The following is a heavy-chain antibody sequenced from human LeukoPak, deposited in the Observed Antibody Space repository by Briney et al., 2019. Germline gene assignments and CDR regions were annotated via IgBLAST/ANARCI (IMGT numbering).Heavy chain of an antibody. Sequence: GGSLRLSCAASGFTFSSYGMHWVRQAPGKGLEWVAVISYDGSNKYYADSVKGRFAISRDNSKNTLYLQMNSLRAEDTAVYYCAIQYYYDSSGYSEYFDYWGQGTLVTVSS. CDR1: GFTFSSYG. CDR2: ISYDGSNK. V-gene: IGHV3-30*03. D-gene: IGHD3-22*01. J-gene: IGHJ4*02. CDR3: AIQYYYDSSGYSEYFDY.